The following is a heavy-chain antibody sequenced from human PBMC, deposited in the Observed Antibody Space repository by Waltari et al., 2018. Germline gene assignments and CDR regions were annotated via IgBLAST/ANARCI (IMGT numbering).Heavy chain of an antibody. CDR3: ARDRDGSGSYDY. CDR2: IYHSGST. D-gene: IGHD3-10*01. J-gene: IGHJ4*02. CDR1: GYSISSGYY. Sequence: QVQLQESGPGLVKPSETLSLTCAVSGYSISSGYYWGWIRQPPGKGLEWIGSIYHSGSTYYNPSLKSRVTISVDTSKNQFSLKLSSVTAADTAVYYCARDRDGSGSYDYCGQGTLVTVSS. V-gene: IGHV4-38-2*02.